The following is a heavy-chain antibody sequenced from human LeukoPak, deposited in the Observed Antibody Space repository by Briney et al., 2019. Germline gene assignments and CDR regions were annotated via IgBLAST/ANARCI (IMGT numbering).Heavy chain of an antibody. V-gene: IGHV1-46*01. CDR3: ARSDYYGSGSYYPPYFDY. D-gene: IGHD3-10*01. Sequence: ASVKVSCKASGYTFTSYYMYWVRQAPGQGLEWMGMINPSGGSTSYAQKFQGRVTMTRDKSISTAYLQWSSLKASDTAMYYCARSDYYGSGSYYPPYFDYWGQGTLVTVSS. J-gene: IGHJ4*02. CDR1: GYTFTSYY. CDR2: INPSGGST.